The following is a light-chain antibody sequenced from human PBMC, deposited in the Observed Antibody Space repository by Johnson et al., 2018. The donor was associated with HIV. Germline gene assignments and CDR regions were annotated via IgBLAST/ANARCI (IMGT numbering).Light chain of an antibody. CDR1: SSNIGNNY. J-gene: IGLJ1*01. Sequence: QSVLTQPPSVSAAPGQKVTISCSGSSSNIGNNYVSWYQQLPGTAPKLLIYENNKRPSWIPDRFSGSKSGTSATLGITGLQTGDEGDYYCGTWDRSLSAGGGFGTGTKVTVL. CDR2: ENN. V-gene: IGLV1-51*02. CDR3: GTWDRSLSAGGG.